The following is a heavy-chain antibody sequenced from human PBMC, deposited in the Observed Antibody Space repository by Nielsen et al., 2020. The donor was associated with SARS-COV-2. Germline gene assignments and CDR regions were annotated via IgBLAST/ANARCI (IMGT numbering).Heavy chain of an antibody. CDR3: AKDSCSSTSCHYYYYGMDV. V-gene: IGHV3-30-3*01. J-gene: IGHJ6*02. CDR2: ISYDGSNK. D-gene: IGHD2-2*01. CDR1: GFTFSSYA. Sequence: GESLKISCAASGFTFSSYAMHWVRQAPGKGLEWVAVISYDGSNKYYADSVKGRFTISRDNSKNTLYLQMNSLRAEDTALYYCAKDSCSSTSCHYYYYGMDVWGQGTTVTVSS.